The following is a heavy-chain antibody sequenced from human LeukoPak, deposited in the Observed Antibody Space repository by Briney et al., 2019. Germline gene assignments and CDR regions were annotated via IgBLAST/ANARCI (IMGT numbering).Heavy chain of an antibody. CDR2: ISSSSSYI. D-gene: IGHD6-13*01. CDR1: GFTFSSYA. V-gene: IGHV3-21*01. Sequence: GGSLRLSCAASGFTFSSYAMSWARQAPGKGLEWVSSISSSSSYIYYADSVKGRFTISRDNAKNSLYLQMNSLRAEDTAVYYCARDNQQLVRPFDYWGQGTLVTVSS. J-gene: IGHJ4*02. CDR3: ARDNQQLVRPFDY.